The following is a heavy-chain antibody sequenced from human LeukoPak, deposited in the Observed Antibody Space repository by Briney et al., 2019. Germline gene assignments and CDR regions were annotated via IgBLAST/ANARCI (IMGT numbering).Heavy chain of an antibody. Sequence: SETLSLTCAVHGGSFSGYYWSWIRQPPGKGLEWIGEINHSGSTNYNPSLKSRVTISVDTSKNQFSLKLSSVTAADTAVYYCARDVTTVTTYDAFDIWGQGTMVTVSS. D-gene: IGHD4-17*01. CDR1: GGSFSGYY. CDR3: ARDVTTVTTYDAFDI. V-gene: IGHV4-34*01. CDR2: INHSGST. J-gene: IGHJ3*02.